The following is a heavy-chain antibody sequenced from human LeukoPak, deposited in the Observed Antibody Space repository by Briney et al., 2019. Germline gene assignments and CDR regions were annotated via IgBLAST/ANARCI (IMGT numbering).Heavy chain of an antibody. CDR2: IYYTGNT. V-gene: IGHV4-59*08. CDR1: GGSISGSY. Sequence: PSETLSLTCTVSGGSISGSYWSWLRQPPGKGLEWIGYIYYTGNTDYNPSLRSRVTISMDTSENQFSLRLTSVTAADTAVYYCARHPFSTPFDYWGQGTLVTVSS. J-gene: IGHJ4*02. D-gene: IGHD2/OR15-2a*01. CDR3: ARHPFSTPFDY.